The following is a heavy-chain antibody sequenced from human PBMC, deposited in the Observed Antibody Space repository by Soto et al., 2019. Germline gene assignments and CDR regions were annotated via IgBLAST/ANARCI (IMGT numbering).Heavy chain of an antibody. CDR3: ARDCSGGRCYDSGALDI. D-gene: IGHD2-15*01. V-gene: IGHV1-2*04. Sequence: QVQLVQSGAEVKKPGASVKVSCKASGYTFTGYYMHWVRQAPGQGLEWMGWINPNSGGTNYAQKFQGWVTMTRDTSINTAYMELSRLRSDDTAVYYCARDCSGGRCYDSGALDIWGQGTMVTVSS. J-gene: IGHJ3*02. CDR1: GYTFTGYY. CDR2: INPNSGGT.